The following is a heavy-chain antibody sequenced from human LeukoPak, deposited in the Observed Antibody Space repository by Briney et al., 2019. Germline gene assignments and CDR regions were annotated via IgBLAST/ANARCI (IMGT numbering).Heavy chain of an antibody. D-gene: IGHD3-10*01. V-gene: IGHV3-48*01. Sequence: GGSLRLSCAAPGFTFSSYSMNWVRQAPGKGLEWVLYISSSSSTIYYADSVKGRFTISRDNAKNSLYLQMNSLRAEDTAVYYCARTLLTAYYYGSGSYAFDIWGQGTMVTVSS. CDR3: ARTLLTAYYYGSGSYAFDI. CDR2: ISSSSSTI. J-gene: IGHJ3*02. CDR1: GFTFSSYS.